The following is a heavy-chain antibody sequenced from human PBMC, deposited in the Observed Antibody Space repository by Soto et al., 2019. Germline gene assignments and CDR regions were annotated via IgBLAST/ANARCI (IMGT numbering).Heavy chain of an antibody. J-gene: IGHJ6*03. CDR1: GGSISSGGYY. D-gene: IGHD6-6*01. Sequence: QVQLQESGPGLVKPSQTLSLTCTVSGGSISSGGYYWSWIRQHPGKGLEWIGYIYYSGSTYYNPSLKSRVTISVDTSKNQFSLKLSSVTAADTAVYYCAREKSSSSSYYYMDVWGKGTTVTVSS. V-gene: IGHV4-31*03. CDR3: AREKSSSSSYYYMDV. CDR2: IYYSGST.